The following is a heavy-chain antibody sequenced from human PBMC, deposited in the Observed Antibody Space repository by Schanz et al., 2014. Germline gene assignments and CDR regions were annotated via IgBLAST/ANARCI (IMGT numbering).Heavy chain of an antibody. CDR2: INPNSGTT. J-gene: IGHJ4*02. V-gene: IGHV1-2*04. CDR1: GYTFTSYG. CDR3: ARAVGGYDPAGALDY. D-gene: IGHD5-12*01. Sequence: QGQLVQSGPEVKEPGASVKVSCKASGYTFTSYGISWVRQAPGQGLEWMGWINPNSGTTNYAQKFQGWVTMTRDTSISTAYMELSRLKSDETAVDYCARAVGGYDPAGALDYWGQGTLVTVSS.